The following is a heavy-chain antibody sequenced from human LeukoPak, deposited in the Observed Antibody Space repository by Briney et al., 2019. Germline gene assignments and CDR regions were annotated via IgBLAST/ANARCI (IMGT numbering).Heavy chain of an antibody. CDR1: GFTVSSNY. CDR2: IYSGGST. D-gene: IGHD4-23*01. Sequence: GGSLRLSCAASGFTVSSNYMSWVRQAPGKGLEWVSVIYSGGSTYYADSVKGRFTISRDNSKNTLYLQMNSLRAEDTAVYYCARGTTVVTPALDYWGQGTLVTVSS. J-gene: IGHJ4*02. V-gene: IGHV3-66*01. CDR3: ARGTTVVTPALDY.